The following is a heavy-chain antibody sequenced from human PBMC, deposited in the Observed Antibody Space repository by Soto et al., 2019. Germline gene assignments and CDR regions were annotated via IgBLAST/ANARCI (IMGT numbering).Heavy chain of an antibody. J-gene: IGHJ4*02. CDR3: ARGINMFGVVYLDS. CDR1: GGSISRDDSY. V-gene: IGHV4-31*03. Sequence: QVRLQQSGPGLVRPSQTLALTCSVSGGSISRDDSYWTWLRRHPGRGLEWIGYIFHRGSTKFNPTRQSRVSMSLDTSQNRLSLTLSSVTAADTAVYFCARGINMFGVVYLDSWCLGSLVTVSS. CDR2: IFHRGST. D-gene: IGHD3-3*02.